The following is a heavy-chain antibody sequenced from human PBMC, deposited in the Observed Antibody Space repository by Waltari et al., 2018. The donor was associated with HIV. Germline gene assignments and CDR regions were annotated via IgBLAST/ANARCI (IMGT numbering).Heavy chain of an antibody. CDR1: GYSFTSYW. J-gene: IGHJ2*01. V-gene: IGHV5-51*01. CDR2: IYPGDSHT. CDR3: PRAKPPYGADYGYVDL. D-gene: IGHD4-17*01. Sequence: EVQLVQSGAEVKKPGESLKISCKGSGYSFTSYWIGWVRQMPGKGLEWMGIIYPGDSHTRYSPSYQGQVTISADKSISPAYLQWSSLKASYTAMYYCPRAKPPYGADYGYVDLWGRGTLVTVSS.